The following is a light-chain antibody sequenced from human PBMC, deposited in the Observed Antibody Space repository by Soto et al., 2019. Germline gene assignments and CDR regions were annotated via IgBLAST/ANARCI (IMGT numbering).Light chain of an antibody. CDR3: KQYGSSPRT. J-gene: IGKJ1*01. Sequence: EIVLTQSPGTLSLSPGERATLSCGASQSVNSNYLAWYQQKPGQPPRVLIHDASSRATGIQDRFSGSGSGTDFTLTIRRLEPEDFAVYYCKQYGSSPRTFGQGTKVDIK. V-gene: IGKV3-20*01. CDR2: DAS. CDR1: QSVNSNY.